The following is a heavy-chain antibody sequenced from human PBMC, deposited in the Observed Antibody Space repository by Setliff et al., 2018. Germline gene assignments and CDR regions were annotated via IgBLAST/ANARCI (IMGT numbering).Heavy chain of an antibody. Sequence: ASVKVSCKTSGYTFISYGLSWMRQAPGQGLEWMGWISGYNGNTDYAQNFQGRVTMTMDTSTSTAYMELRSLTSDDTAVYYCARVPRLEWLLPTFDSWGQGTLGTVSS. D-gene: IGHD3-3*01. CDR1: GYTFISYG. J-gene: IGHJ4*02. CDR3: ARVPRLEWLLPTFDS. V-gene: IGHV1-18*01. CDR2: ISGYNGNT.